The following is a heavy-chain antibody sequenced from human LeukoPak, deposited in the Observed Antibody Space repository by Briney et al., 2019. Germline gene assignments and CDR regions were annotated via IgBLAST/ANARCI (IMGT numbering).Heavy chain of an antibody. V-gene: IGHV3-21*01. J-gene: IGHJ6*03. CDR3: ARERYYYGSGSYYNQYYMDV. CDR2: ISSSSSYI. Sequence: GGSLRLSCAASGFTFSSNYMSWVRQAPGKGLEWVSSISSSSSYIYYADSVKGRFTISRDNAKNSLYLQMNSLRAEDTAVYYCARERYYYGSGSYYNQYYMDVWGKGTTVTISS. D-gene: IGHD3-10*01. CDR1: GFTFSSNY.